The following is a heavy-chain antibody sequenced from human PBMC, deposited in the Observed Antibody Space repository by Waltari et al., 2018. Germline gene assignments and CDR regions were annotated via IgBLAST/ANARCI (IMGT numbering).Heavy chain of an antibody. CDR1: GYTFTSYA. CDR3: ARGTTEGDFDY. V-gene: IGHV1-3*01. Sequence: QVQLVQSGAEVKKPGASVKVSCKASGYTFTSYAMHWGRQAPGQRLEWMGWINAGNGNTKYSQKFQGRVTITRDTSASTAYMELSSLRSEDTAVYYCARGTTEGDFDYWGQGTLVTVSS. J-gene: IGHJ4*02. D-gene: IGHD2-2*01. CDR2: INAGNGNT.